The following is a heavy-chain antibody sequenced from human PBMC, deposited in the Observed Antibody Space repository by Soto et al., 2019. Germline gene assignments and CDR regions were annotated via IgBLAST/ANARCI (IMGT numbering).Heavy chain of an antibody. Sequence: SCAASGFTFSSYAMHWVRQAPGKGLEYVSAISSNGGSTYYANSVKGRFTISRDNSKNTLYLQMGSLRAEDMAVYYCARALGYPSWFDPWGPGTLVTVSS. J-gene: IGHJ5*02. CDR2: ISSNGGST. D-gene: IGHD6-13*01. V-gene: IGHV3-64*01. CDR1: GFTFSSYA. CDR3: ARALGYPSWFDP.